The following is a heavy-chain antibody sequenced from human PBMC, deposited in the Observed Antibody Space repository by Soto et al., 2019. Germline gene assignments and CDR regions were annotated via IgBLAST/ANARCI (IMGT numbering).Heavy chain of an antibody. CDR2: ISSSSSYI. V-gene: IGHV3-21*01. J-gene: IGHJ4*02. D-gene: IGHD2-15*01. CDR1: GVTFSSYS. CDR3: ARAYGSQSYYFDY. Sequence: PGGSLRLSCAASGVTFSSYSMNWVRQAPGKGLEWVSSISSSSSYIYYADSVKGRFTISRDNAKNSLYLQMNSLRAEDTAVYYCARAYGSQSYYFDYWGQGTLVTVSS.